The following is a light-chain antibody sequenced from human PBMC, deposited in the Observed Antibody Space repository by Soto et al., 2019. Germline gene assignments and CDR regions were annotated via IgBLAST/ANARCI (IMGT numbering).Light chain of an antibody. V-gene: IGKV3-11*01. CDR3: HHRSKWPYT. CDR1: QSVANY. J-gene: IGKJ2*01. Sequence: DIVLTQSPGTLSFSPGERSTLSCRASQSVANYLLWFQQKPGQAPRLLIYDASNRASGIPARFGGSGSGTDFTLTISSLETEDFAVYFCHHRSKWPYTFGQGTKVDIK. CDR2: DAS.